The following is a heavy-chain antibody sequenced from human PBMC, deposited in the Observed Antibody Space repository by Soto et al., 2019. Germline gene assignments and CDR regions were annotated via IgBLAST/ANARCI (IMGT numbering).Heavy chain of an antibody. CDR3: AREEYQLLSSFWFDP. CDR2: ISAYNGNT. Sequence: ASVKVSCKASGYTFTSYGISWVRQAPGQGLEWMGWISAYNGNTNYAQKLQGRVTMTTDTSTSTAYMELRSLRSDDTAVYYCAREEYQLLSSFWFDPWGQGTLVTVSS. V-gene: IGHV1-18*01. D-gene: IGHD2-2*01. J-gene: IGHJ5*02. CDR1: GYTFTSYG.